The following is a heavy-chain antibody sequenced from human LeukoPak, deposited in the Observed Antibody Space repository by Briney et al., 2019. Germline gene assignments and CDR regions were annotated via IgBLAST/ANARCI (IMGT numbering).Heavy chain of an antibody. V-gene: IGHV4-38-2*01. CDR3: ARVTRGMTYYYGSGSYSDYYYYMDV. J-gene: IGHJ6*03. D-gene: IGHD3-10*01. CDR1: GYSISSGYY. Sequence: SETLSLTCAVSGYSISSGYYWGWIRQPPGKGLEWIGSIYHSRRTYYNPSLKSRVTISVDTSKNQFSLKLSSVTAADTAVYYCARVTRGMTYYYGSGSYSDYYYYMDVWGKGTTVTVSS. CDR2: IYHSRRT.